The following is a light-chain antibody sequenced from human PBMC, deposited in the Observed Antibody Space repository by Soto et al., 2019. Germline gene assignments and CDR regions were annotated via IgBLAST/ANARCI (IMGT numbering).Light chain of an antibody. CDR1: RSVGRY. CDR2: AAS. V-gene: IGKV1-39*01. CDR3: KQSGGSPWT. J-gene: IGKJ1*01. Sequence: DIQMTQSPPSLSASVGDSVTITCRASRSVGRYLTWYQKRAGKAPKLLIYAASSLQTGVPSRFSGTGSATDFSLTIKSLQPEDAATYFCKQSGGSPWTCGQGTDVQI.